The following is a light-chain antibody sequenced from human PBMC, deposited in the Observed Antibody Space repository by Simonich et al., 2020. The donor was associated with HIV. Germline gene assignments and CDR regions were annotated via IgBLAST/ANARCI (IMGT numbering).Light chain of an antibody. V-gene: IGKV4-1*01. CDR2: WAS. CDR3: QQYYSTPRT. Sequence: DIVMTQSPDSLAVSLGERATINCKSSQIVLYSSNNKNYLAWYQQKPGQTPKLLIYWASTRESGVPDRFSGSGSGTDFTLTISSLQAEDVAVYYCQQYYSTPRTFGQGTKVEIK. CDR1: QIVLYSSNNKNY. J-gene: IGKJ1*01.